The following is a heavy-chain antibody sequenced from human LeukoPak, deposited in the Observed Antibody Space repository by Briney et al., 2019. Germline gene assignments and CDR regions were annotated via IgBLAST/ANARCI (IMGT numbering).Heavy chain of an antibody. CDR3: ARDFEHYYDSSGLGY. CDR2: INAGNGNT. CDR1: GYTFTSYA. V-gene: IGHV1-3*01. J-gene: IGHJ4*02. D-gene: IGHD3-22*01. Sequence: ASVKVSCKASGYTFTSYAMHWVRPAPGQRLEWMGWINAGNGNTKYSQKFQGRVTITRDTSASTAYMELSSLRSEDTAVYYCARDFEHYYDSSGLGYWGQGTLVTVSS.